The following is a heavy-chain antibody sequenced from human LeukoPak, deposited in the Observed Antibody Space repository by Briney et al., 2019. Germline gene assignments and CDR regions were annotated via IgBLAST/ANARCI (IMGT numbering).Heavy chain of an antibody. Sequence: GGSLRLSCAASGLTFSGYWMSWVRQAPGKGLEWLANIKPDGSERYYVDSVKGRFTISRDNAKSSLYLQMNSLRAEDTAVYYCASGNWNDRAFDIWGQGTMVTVSS. J-gene: IGHJ3*02. CDR2: IKPDGSER. CDR1: GLTFSGYW. V-gene: IGHV3-7*01. D-gene: IGHD1-20*01. CDR3: ASGNWNDRAFDI.